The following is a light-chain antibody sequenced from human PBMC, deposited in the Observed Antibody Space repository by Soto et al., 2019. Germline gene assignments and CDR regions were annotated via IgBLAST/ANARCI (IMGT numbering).Light chain of an antibody. Sequence: DIQMTQSPSSLSASLGDRVTITCRASQGISNYLAWYQQKPGKVPKLLIYAASTLQSGAPFRFRGSGSGTDFTLTISSLQPEDVATYYCQKYNNAPRVTFGPGTKVEIK. J-gene: IGKJ3*01. V-gene: IGKV1-27*01. CDR3: QKYNNAPRVT. CDR2: AAS. CDR1: QGISNY.